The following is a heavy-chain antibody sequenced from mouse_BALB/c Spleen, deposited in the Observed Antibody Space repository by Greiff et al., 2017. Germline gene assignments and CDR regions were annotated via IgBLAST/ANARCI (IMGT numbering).Heavy chain of an antibody. Sequence: VQLQQSGAELVRPGALVKLSCKASGFNIKDYYMHWVKQRPEQGLEWIGWIDPENGNTIYDPKFQGKASITADTSSNTAYLQLSSLTSEDTAVYYCARRGAMDDWGQGTSVTVSS. J-gene: IGHJ4*01. CDR2: IDPENGNT. CDR3: ARRGAMDD. V-gene: IGHV14-1*02. CDR1: GFNIKDYY.